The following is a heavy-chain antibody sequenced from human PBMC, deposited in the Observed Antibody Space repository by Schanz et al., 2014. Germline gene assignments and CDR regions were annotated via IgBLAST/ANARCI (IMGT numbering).Heavy chain of an antibody. CDR1: GFTLTSYA. D-gene: IGHD2-8*01. Sequence: SSAASGFTLTSYAMHWVRQSPGNGLEWVALISYDGTRKFYADSVKLRFTVSRDNSKNTLFLQMNSLRAEDKAVYYCARVANGGLMDYWGKGTLVTVAS. CDR2: ISYDGTRK. V-gene: IGHV3-30-3*01. CDR3: ARVANGGLMDY. J-gene: IGHJ4*02.